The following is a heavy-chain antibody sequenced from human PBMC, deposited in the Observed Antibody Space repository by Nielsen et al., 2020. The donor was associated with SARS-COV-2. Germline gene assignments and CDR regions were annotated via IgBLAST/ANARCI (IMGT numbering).Heavy chain of an antibody. J-gene: IGHJ5*02. D-gene: IGHD3-22*01. Sequence: WIRQPPGKGLEWIGSIYYSGSTYYNPSLKSQVTISVDRSKNQFSLKLSSVTAADTAVYYCARGFKEYYYDSSGYYTGNWFDPWGQGTLVTVSS. V-gene: IGHV4-39*07. CDR3: ARGFKEYYYDSSGYYTGNWFDP. CDR2: IYYSGST.